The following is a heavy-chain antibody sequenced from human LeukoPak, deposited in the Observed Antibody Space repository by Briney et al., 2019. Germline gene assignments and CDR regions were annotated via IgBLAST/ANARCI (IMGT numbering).Heavy chain of an antibody. J-gene: IGHJ5*02. CDR3: ARSTRKRVFRVVLFNWFDP. CDR2: ISSSSSYI. V-gene: IGHV3-21*01. D-gene: IGHD3-3*01. CDR1: GFTFSSYS. Sequence: GGSLRLSCAASGFTFSSYSINWVRQAPGKGLEWVSSISSSSSYIYYADSVKGRFTISRDNAKNTLYRQMNSLRAEDTAVYYCARSTRKRVFRVVLFNWFDPWGQGTLVSVSS.